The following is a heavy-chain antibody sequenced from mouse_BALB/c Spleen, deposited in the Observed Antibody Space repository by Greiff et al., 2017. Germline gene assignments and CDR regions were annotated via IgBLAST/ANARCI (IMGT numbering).Heavy chain of an antibody. J-gene: IGHJ3*01. Sequence: EVKLMESGGGLVQPGGSLKLSCAASGFDFSRYWMSWVRQAPGKGLEWIGEINPDSSTINYTPSLKDKFIISRDNAKNTLYLQMSKVRSEDTALYYCARRGYGNYPAWFAYWGQGTLVTVSA. CDR1: GFDFSRYW. V-gene: IGHV4-1*02. CDR2: INPDSSTI. CDR3: ARRGYGNYPAWFAY. D-gene: IGHD2-10*02.